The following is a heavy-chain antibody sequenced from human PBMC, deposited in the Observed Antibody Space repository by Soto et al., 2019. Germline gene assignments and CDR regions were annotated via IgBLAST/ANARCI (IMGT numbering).Heavy chain of an antibody. Sequence: QITLKESGPTLVKPTQTLTLTCTFSGFSLSTSGVGVGWIRQPPGKALEWLALIYWDDDKRYSPSPKSRPTITKDTSKNQVVLTMTNMDPVDTATYYCAHSPNYAVNGWFDPWGQGTLVTVSS. V-gene: IGHV2-5*02. CDR3: AHSPNYAVNGWFDP. J-gene: IGHJ5*02. CDR2: IYWDDDK. CDR1: GFSLSTSGVG. D-gene: IGHD1-7*01.